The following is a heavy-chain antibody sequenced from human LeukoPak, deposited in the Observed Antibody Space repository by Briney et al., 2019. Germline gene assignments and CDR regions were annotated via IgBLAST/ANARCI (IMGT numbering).Heavy chain of an antibody. CDR1: GFTFSSYS. J-gene: IGHJ4*02. Sequence: PGGSLRLSCAASGFTFSSYSMNWVRQAPGKGLEWVSFISSSSSYINYEDSVKGRFTISRDNSKNTLYLQMNSLRAEDTAVYYCARAPIRAGYFDYWGQGTLVTVSS. CDR2: ISSSSSYI. V-gene: IGHV3-21*04. CDR3: ARAPIRAGYFDY. D-gene: IGHD5-12*01.